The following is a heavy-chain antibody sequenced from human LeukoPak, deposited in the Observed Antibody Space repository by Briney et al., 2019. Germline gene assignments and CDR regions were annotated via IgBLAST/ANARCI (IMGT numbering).Heavy chain of an antibody. CDR3: ATEGNYGDYNFGYFDY. V-gene: IGHV4-4*07. CDR2: IYTSGST. J-gene: IGHJ4*02. Sequence: PSETLSLTCTVSCGSISSYYWSWIRQPAGKGLEWIGRIYTSGSTNYNPSLKSRVTMSVDTSKNQFSLKLSSVTAADTAVYYCATEGNYGDYNFGYFDYWGQGTLVTVSS. CDR1: CGSISSYY. D-gene: IGHD4-17*01.